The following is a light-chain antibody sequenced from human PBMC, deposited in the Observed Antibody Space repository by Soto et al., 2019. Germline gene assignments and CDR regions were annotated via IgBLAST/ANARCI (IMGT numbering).Light chain of an antibody. CDR1: QSVSSY. V-gene: IGKV3-11*01. CDR2: DAS. J-gene: IGKJ1*01. CDR3: QQRNNWPPWT. Sequence: EVVLTQSPATLSLSPGDRATLSCRASQSVSSYLAWYQQKPGQAPRLLISDASNRATGIPARFSGSGSGTDFTLTISSLEPEDFAVYYCQQRNNWPPWTFGQGTRVDIK.